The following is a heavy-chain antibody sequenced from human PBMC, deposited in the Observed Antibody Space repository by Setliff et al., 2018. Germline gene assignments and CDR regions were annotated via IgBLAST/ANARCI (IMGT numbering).Heavy chain of an antibody. CDR2: INAGNGNT. CDR3: ARGSSVTTGGPQFDP. D-gene: IGHD4-17*01. Sequence: ASVKVSCKASGYTFTSYTLHWVRQAPGQRLEWMGWINAGNGNTKYSQKFLGRVTLTRDTSASIAYMELSSLRSEDTAVYFCARGSSVTTGGPQFDPWGQGTLVTVSS. V-gene: IGHV1-3*01. CDR1: GYTFTSYT. J-gene: IGHJ5*02.